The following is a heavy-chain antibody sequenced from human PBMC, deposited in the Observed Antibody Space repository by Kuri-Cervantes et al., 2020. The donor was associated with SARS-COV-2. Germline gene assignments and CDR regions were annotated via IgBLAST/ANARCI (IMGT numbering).Heavy chain of an antibody. V-gene: IGHV3-7*01. CDR3: ASAFGGAWYYVFDY. Sequence: GGSLRLSCAASGFTISDYYMTWIRQAPGKGLEWVASIDQDGSEKYYVDSVKDRFTISRDTAKNSLYLQMNSLRAEDTAVYYCASAFGGAWYYVFDYWGQGTLVTVSS. J-gene: IGHJ4*02. CDR1: GFTISDYY. CDR2: IDQDGSEK. D-gene: IGHD2-21*02.